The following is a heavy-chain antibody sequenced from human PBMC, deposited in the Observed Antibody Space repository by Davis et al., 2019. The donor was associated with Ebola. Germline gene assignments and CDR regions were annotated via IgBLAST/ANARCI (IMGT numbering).Heavy chain of an antibody. CDR1: GFTFSSYG. D-gene: IGHD3-3*01. CDR2: ISYDGSNK. J-gene: IGHJ6*02. V-gene: IGHV3-30*18. Sequence: GGSLRLSCAASGFTFSSYGMHWVRQAPGKGLEWVAVISYDGSNKYYADSVKGRFTISRDNSKNTLYLQMNSLRAEDTAVYYCAKVYDFLSGYLDYGMDVWGQGTTVTVSS. CDR3: AKVYDFLSGYLDYGMDV.